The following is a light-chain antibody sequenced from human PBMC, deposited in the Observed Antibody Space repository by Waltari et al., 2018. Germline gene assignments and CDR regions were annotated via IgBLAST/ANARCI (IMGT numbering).Light chain of an antibody. CDR3: QQYYNIPWT. CDR1: RTVLYSANNKNY. CDR2: WAA. Sequence: DIVMTQSPDSLAVSLGESATIHCKSSRTVLYSANNKNYLAWYQQKGGQAPKLRVSWAAARQSGAPERFSGSGSGTDFALTISSLQAEDAAVYYCQQYYNIPWTFGQGTKVEVK. V-gene: IGKV4-1*01. J-gene: IGKJ1*01.